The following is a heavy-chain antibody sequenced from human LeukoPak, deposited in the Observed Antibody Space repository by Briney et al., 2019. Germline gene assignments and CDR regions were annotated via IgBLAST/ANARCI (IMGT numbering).Heavy chain of an antibody. CDR1: GFTFSDYW. CDR3: ARRDGSSSRRSPIDY. D-gene: IGHD6-6*01. Sequence: GGSLRLSCTASGFTFSDYWMTWVCQAPGKGPEWVANIKQDGSQRYYVDSVRGRFTISRDNAKNSLFLQMNGLRAEDTAVYYCARRDGSSSRRSPIDYWGQGTLVTVSS. J-gene: IGHJ4*02. V-gene: IGHV3-7*01. CDR2: IKQDGSQR.